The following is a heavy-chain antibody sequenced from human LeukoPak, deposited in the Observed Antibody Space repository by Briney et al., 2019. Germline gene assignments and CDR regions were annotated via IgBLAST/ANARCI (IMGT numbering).Heavy chain of an antibody. CDR3: ASSSWVLYFDY. CDR1: GFTFSSYS. Sequence: GGSLRLSCAASGFTFSSYSMSWVRQAPGKGLEWVSYISSSSSTIYYADSVKGRFTISRDNAKNSLCLQMNSLRAEDTAVYYCASSSWVLYFDYWGQGTLVTVSS. J-gene: IGHJ4*02. D-gene: IGHD2-15*01. CDR2: ISSSSSTI. V-gene: IGHV3-48*04.